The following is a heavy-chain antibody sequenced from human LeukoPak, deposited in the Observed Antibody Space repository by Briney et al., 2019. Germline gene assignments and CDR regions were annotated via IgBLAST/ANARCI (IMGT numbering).Heavy chain of an antibody. D-gene: IGHD1-26*01. V-gene: IGHV3-30*18. CDR2: ISYDGSNK. CDR3: AKDREKWGNYYYYGMDV. J-gene: IGHJ6*02. CDR1: GFTFSDRD. Sequence: GGSLRLSCAASGFTFSDRDMHWVRQAPGKGLEWVAVISYDGSNKYYADSVKGRFTISRDNSKNPLYLQMNSLRAEDTAVYYCAKDREKWGNYYYYGMDVWGQGTTVTVSS.